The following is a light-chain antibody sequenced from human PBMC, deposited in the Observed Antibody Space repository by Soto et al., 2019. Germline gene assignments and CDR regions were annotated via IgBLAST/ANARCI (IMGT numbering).Light chain of an antibody. CDR1: QSVSSSY. Sequence: EIVLTQSPGTLSLSPGERATLSCRASQSVSSSYLAWYQQKPGQAPRLLIFGTSTRATGIPDRFSGSGSGTDFTLSISRLEPEDFAVYYCQQYASSPLLTFGGGTRLEIK. V-gene: IGKV3-20*01. CDR2: GTS. CDR3: QQYASSPLLT. J-gene: IGKJ5*01.